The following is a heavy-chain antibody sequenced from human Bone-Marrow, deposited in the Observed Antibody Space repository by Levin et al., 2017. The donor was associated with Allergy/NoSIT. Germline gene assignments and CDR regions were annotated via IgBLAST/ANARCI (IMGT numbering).Heavy chain of an antibody. J-gene: IGHJ5*02. CDR1: GYTFTGYY. CDR2: INPNSGDT. Sequence: ASVKVSCKASGYTFTGYYMHWVRQAPGQGLEWMGRINPNSGDTNYAQKFQGRVTMTRDTSISTAYMELSRLKSDATAVYYCASRNSGYVVSWGQGTLVTVSS. V-gene: IGHV1-2*06. CDR3: ASRNSGYVVS. D-gene: IGHD5-12*01.